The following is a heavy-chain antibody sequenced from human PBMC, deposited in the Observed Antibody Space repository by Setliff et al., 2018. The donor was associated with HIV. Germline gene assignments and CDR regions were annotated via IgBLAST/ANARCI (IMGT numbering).Heavy chain of an antibody. D-gene: IGHD4-17*01. V-gene: IGHV3-30*02. J-gene: IGHJ2*01. CDR1: GFTFISYG. CDR2: IRYDGSYR. Sequence: AGGSLRLSCAVSGFTFISYGMYWVRQAPGKGLEWVAFIRYDGSYRYYVDSVKGRFTISRDNSKNTMFLQMNSLRVEDTAIYYCAKDPTHDSYGDYYWYFDLWGRGTLVTVSS. CDR3: AKDPTHDSYGDYYWYFDL.